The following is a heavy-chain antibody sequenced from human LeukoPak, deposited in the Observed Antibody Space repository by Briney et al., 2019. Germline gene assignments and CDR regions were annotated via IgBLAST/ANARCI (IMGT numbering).Heavy chain of an antibody. CDR1: GFTFSSIA. D-gene: IGHD1-1*01. CDR2: IRSNGDTT. V-gene: IGHV3-23*01. J-gene: IGHJ4*02. Sequence: GGSLRLSCAASGFTFSSIAMTWVRQAPGKGLEWVSSIRSNGDTTYNADSVKGRFTISRDNSKNTLYLQMNSMRVEDTAIYYCAKGRDLDDGVFDSWGQGTLVTVSS. CDR3: AKGRDLDDGVFDS.